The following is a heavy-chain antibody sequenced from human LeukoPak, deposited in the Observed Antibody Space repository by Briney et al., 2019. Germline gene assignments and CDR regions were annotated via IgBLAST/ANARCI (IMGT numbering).Heavy chain of an antibody. D-gene: IGHD3-9*01. CDR3: ARNYDILTGYYYGMDV. CDR2: ITGGADST. J-gene: IGHJ6*02. CDR1: GFTFNNYP. Sequence: GGSLRLSCAGSGFTFNNYPISWVRQTPGKGLEWVSAITGGADSTYYADSVKGRFTISRDNAKNSLYLQMNSLRAEDTAVYYCARNYDILTGYYYGMDVWGQGTAVTVSS. V-gene: IGHV3-23*01.